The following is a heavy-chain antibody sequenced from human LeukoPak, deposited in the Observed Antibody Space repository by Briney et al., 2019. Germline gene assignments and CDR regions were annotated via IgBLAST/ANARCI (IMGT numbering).Heavy chain of an antibody. Sequence: ASVKVSCKASGYXFTGYYIHWVRQAPGQGLEWMGRINPNSGGTNYAQKFQGRVTMTRDTSISTAYMELSRLRSDDTAVYYCARDHRGGYCSSTSCYASNYFDYWGQGTLVTVSS. CDR1: GYXFTGYY. D-gene: IGHD2-2*01. V-gene: IGHV1-2*06. CDR3: ARDHRGGYCSSTSCYASNYFDY. J-gene: IGHJ4*02. CDR2: INPNSGGT.